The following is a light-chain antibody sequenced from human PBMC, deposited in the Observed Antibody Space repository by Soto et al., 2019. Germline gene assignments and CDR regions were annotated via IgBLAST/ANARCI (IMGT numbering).Light chain of an antibody. CDR2: GTS. CDR1: QYVSTTF. Sequence: IVLTQSPGTLSLSPGERATLSCRASQYVSTTFFAWYQQKPGQAPRLLIYGTSNRATGIPERFSGSVSGTAFTLTITSPEPVDLAVYYCQAYGSSPPTFGGGTCMEIK. V-gene: IGKV3-20*01. CDR3: QAYGSSPPT. J-gene: IGKJ4*01.